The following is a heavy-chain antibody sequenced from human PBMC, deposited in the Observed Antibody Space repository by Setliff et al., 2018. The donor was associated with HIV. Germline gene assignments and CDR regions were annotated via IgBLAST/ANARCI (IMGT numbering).Heavy chain of an antibody. CDR1: GGPITGHY. Sequence: SETLSLTCTVSGGPITGHYWSWIRQPPGKGLEWIGYIHYSGSSNYNPSLKSRVSISLDTSKKQVSLKLNPVTAADTAVYYCARGLSIFGVATPGFYSFMDVWGKGTTVTVS. V-gene: IGHV4-59*11. J-gene: IGHJ6*03. D-gene: IGHD3-3*01. CDR3: ARGLSIFGVATPGFYSFMDV. CDR2: IHYSGSS.